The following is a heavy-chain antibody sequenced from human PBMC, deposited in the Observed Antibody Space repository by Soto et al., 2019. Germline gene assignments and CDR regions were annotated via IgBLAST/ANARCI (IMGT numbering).Heavy chain of an antibody. V-gene: IGHV4-30-4*01. CDR3: AREGIVVVPYAFDI. J-gene: IGHJ3*02. CDR1: GGSISSGDYY. Sequence: PSETLSLTCTVSGGSISSGDYYWSWIRQPPGKGLEWIGYIYYSGSTYYNPSLKSRVTISVDTSKNQFSLKLSSVTAADTAVYYCAREGIVVVPYAFDISGQGTMVTVSS. D-gene: IGHD3-22*01. CDR2: IYYSGST.